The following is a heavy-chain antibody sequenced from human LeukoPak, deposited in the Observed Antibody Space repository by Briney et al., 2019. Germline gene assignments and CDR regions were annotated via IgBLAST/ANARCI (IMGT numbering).Heavy chain of an antibody. Sequence: GGSLRLSCAASGFTFPNYGMNWVRQAPGKGLEWVSSITASGGRAHYADSVEGRFTISRDNSKNTVHLQMNSLRAEDTAMYYCARRAGDYSHPYDYWGQGTLVTVSS. CDR1: GFTFPNYG. V-gene: IGHV3-23*01. D-gene: IGHD3-22*01. CDR2: ITASGGRA. CDR3: ARRAGDYSHPYDY. J-gene: IGHJ4*02.